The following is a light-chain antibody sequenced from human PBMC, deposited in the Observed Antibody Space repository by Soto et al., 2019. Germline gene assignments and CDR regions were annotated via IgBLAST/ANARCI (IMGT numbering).Light chain of an antibody. CDR1: QSVLVTPDNKNN. J-gene: IGKJ4*01. CDR3: QQYFIAPLT. Sequence: DIVMTQSPDSLAVSLGERATINCKSSQSVLVTPDNKNNLAWYQQKPGQPPRLLIYWAFFRESGVPDRFSGSGSVTDFTLTISSLRAEDVAVYYCQQYFIAPLTFGGGTKVEIK. CDR2: WAF. V-gene: IGKV4-1*01.